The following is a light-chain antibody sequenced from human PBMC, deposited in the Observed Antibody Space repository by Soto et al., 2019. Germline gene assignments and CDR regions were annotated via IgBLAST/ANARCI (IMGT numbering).Light chain of an antibody. V-gene: IGLV2-14*01. CDR2: EVT. CDR3: YSFTASGTRV. J-gene: IGLJ2*01. CDR1: SSDVGDYNY. Sequence: QLVLTQPASVSGSLGQSSTISCTGTSSDVGDYNYVSWYQQHPGKAPKLIIYEVTNRPSGVSYRFSGSKSGNTASLTISGLQAEDEADYYCYSFTASGTRVFGGGTKLTVL.